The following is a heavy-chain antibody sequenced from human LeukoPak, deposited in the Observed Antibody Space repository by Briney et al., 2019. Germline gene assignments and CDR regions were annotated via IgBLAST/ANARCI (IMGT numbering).Heavy chain of an antibody. D-gene: IGHD3-3*01. V-gene: IGHV4-34*01. CDR2: INHSGST. CDR1: GGSFSGYY. Sequence: SETLSLTCAVYGGSFSGYYWSWIRQPPGKGLEWIGEINHSGSTNYNPSLKSRVTISVDTSKNQFSLKLSSVTAADTAVYYCARVPQLRFLEWLSPPLGFDPWGQGTLVTVSS. J-gene: IGHJ5*02. CDR3: ARVPQLRFLEWLSPPLGFDP.